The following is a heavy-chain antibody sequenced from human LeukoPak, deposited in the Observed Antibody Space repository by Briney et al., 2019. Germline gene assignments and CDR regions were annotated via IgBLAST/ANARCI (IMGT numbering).Heavy chain of an antibody. CDR1: GFTFSTYW. CDR3: ARGDYFDY. Sequence: PGGSLRLSCAASGFTFSTYWMHWVRQAPGKGLVWVSRLKSDGISTSYADSVKGRFTISRDNAKSTLYLQMNSLRVEDTAVYYCARGDYFDYWGQGTLVTVSS. J-gene: IGHJ4*02. V-gene: IGHV3-74*01. CDR2: LKSDGIST.